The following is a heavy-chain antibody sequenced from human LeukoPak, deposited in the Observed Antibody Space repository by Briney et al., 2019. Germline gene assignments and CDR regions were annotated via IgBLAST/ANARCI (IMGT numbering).Heavy chain of an antibody. CDR2: IYSGDSHT. CDR1: GYSFTYW. Sequence: GESLKISCKGSGYSFTYWIGWVRQMSGKGLEWMGIIYSGDSHTKYSPSFQGRVTISADKSISTAYLQWCSLEASDTAMYYCASARHGDYVWDYWGQGTLVTVSS. J-gene: IGHJ4*02. CDR3: ASARHGDYVWDY. V-gene: IGHV5-51*01. D-gene: IGHD4-17*01.